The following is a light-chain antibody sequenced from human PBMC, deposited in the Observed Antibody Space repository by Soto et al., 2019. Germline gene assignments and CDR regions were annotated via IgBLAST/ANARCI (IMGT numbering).Light chain of an antibody. CDR3: QQYGRSPSK. V-gene: IGKV3-20*01. Sequence: ENLFTQSPGTLSLSPGEKATLSCRASQSVSSSYLAWYQQKPGQAPRLLIYGASSRATGIPDRFSGSGSGTDFTLTISRLEPEDFAVYYCQQYGRSPSKFGQGTKVDIK. J-gene: IGKJ1*01. CDR2: GAS. CDR1: QSVSSSY.